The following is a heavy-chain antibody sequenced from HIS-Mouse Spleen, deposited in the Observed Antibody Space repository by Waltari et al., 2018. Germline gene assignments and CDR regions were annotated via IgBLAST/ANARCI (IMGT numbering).Heavy chain of an antibody. CDR3: AREIPYSSSWYDWYFDL. CDR2: INYSGGT. V-gene: IGHV4-39*07. J-gene: IGHJ2*01. D-gene: IGHD6-13*01. Sequence: QLQLQESGPGLVKPSETLSLTCTVSGGSISSSSYYWGWIRQPPGKGLEWIGSINYSGGTCSNPSPTSRVTISVDTSKNQFSLKLSSVTAADTAVYYCAREIPYSSSWYDWYFDLWGRGTLVTVSS. CDR1: GGSISSSSYY.